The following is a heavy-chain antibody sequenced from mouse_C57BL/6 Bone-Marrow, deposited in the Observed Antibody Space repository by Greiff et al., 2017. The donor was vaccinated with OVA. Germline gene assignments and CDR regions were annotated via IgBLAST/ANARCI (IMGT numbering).Heavy chain of an antibody. J-gene: IGHJ3*01. D-gene: IGHD1-1*01. CDR1: GFSLTSYG. CDR2: IWGGGST. V-gene: IGHV2-9*01. CDR3: AATVVAPFAY. Sequence: QVQLKESGPGLVAPSQSLSITCTVSGFSLTSYGVDWVRQPTGKGLEWLGVIWGGGSTNYNSALMSSLSISTDNSKCQVFLKMNSLQTDDTAMYYYAATVVAPFAYWGQGTLVTVSA.